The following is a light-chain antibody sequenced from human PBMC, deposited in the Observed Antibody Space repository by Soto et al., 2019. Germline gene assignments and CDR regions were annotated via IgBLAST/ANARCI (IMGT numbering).Light chain of an antibody. CDR1: QGIGSY. CDR3: QQYNSYSRRT. J-gene: IGKJ1*01. Sequence: IQLTQSPSSLSASVGDRVTITCRASQGIGSYLAWYQQKPGEAPKLLIFAASTLQSGVPSRFSGSGSGTEFTLTISSLQPDDFATYYCQQYNSYSRRTFGQGTKVEIK. V-gene: IGKV1-9*01. CDR2: AAS.